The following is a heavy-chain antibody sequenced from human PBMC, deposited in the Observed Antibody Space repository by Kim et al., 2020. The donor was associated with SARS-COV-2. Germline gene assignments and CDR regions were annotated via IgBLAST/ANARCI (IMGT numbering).Heavy chain of an antibody. D-gene: IGHD2-2*01. V-gene: IGHV4-4*02. CDR3: ARGSTSPNYYYGMDV. Sequence: PSLKSRVTLSVDKSKNQFSLNLSSVTAADTAVYYCARGSTSPNYYYGMDVWGQGTTVTVSS. J-gene: IGHJ6*02.